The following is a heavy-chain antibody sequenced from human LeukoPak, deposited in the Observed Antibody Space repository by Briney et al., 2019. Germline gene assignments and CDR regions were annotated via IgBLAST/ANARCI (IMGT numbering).Heavy chain of an antibody. D-gene: IGHD2-2*01. CDR1: GGSISSYY. V-gene: IGHV4-4*09. CDR3: ARRVVVPAAIYFDL. CDR2: IYTSGST. Sequence: SETLSLTCTVSGGSISSYYWNWIRQPPGKGLEWIGYIYTSGSTNYNPSLKSRVTMSVDTSKNQLSLKLSSVTAADTAVYYCARRVVVPAAIYFDLWGRGTLDTVSS. J-gene: IGHJ2*01.